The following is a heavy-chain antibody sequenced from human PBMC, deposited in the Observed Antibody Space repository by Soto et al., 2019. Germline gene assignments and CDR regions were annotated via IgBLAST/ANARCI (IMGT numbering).Heavy chain of an antibody. CDR3: ARAFWTTRYFDWAHYYGMDV. CDR2: IYYSGST. Sequence: SETLSLTCTVSGDSISSGDYYWSWIRQPPGKGLEWIGYIYYSGSTYYNPSLKSRVTISVDTSKNQFSLKLSSVTAADTAVYYCARAFWTTRYFDWAHYYGMDVWGQGTTATVSS. D-gene: IGHD3-9*01. J-gene: IGHJ6*02. V-gene: IGHV4-30-4*01. CDR1: GDSISSGDYY.